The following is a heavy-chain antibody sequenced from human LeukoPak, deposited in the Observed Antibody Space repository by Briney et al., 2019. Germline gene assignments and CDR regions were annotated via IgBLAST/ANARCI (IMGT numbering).Heavy chain of an antibody. Sequence: ASVKVSCKASGGTFSSYAISWVRQAPGQGLEWMGKIIPIFGIANYAQKFQGRVTITADKTTSTAYMELSSLRSEDTAVYYCARDSPYGDHDPDYYYGMDVWGQGTTVTVSS. V-gene: IGHV1-69*04. CDR2: IIPIFGIA. J-gene: IGHJ6*02. D-gene: IGHD4-17*01. CDR3: ARDSPYGDHDPDYYYGMDV. CDR1: GGTFSSYA.